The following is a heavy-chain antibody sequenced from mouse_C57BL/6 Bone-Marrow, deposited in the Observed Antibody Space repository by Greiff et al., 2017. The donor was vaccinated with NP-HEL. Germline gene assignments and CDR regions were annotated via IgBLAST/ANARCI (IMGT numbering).Heavy chain of an antibody. D-gene: IGHD2-1*01. Sequence: VQLQQSGPELVKPGASVKISCKASGYAFSSSWMNWVKQRPGQGLEWIGRIYPGDGDTNYNGKFKGKATLTADKSSSTAYMQLSSLTSEDSAVYFCARGYYGNLFAYWGQGTLVTVSA. CDR3: ARGYYGNLFAY. V-gene: IGHV1-82*01. CDR2: IYPGDGDT. J-gene: IGHJ3*01. CDR1: GYAFSSSW.